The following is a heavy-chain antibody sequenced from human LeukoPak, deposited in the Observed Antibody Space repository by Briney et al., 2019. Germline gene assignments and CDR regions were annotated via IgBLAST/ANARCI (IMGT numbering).Heavy chain of an antibody. V-gene: IGHV1-8*01. J-gene: IGHJ4*02. CDR1: GYTFTSYD. CDR3: ARGSRTLGFGYRTLDY. CDR2: MNPNSGNT. D-gene: IGHD5-24*01. Sequence: ASVKVSCKASGYTFTSYDINWVRQATGQGLEWMGWMNPNSGNTGYAQKFQGRDTMTRNTSISTAYMELSSLRSEDTAVYYCARGSRTLGFGYRTLDYWGQGTLVTVSS.